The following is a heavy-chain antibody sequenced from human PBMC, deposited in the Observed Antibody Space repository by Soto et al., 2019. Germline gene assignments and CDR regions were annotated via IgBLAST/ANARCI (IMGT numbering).Heavy chain of an antibody. V-gene: IGHV1-8*01. J-gene: IGHJ6*02. D-gene: IGHD2-15*01. CDR2: MNPNSGNT. Sequence: QVQLVQSGAEVKKPGASVKVSCKASGYTFTSYDINWVRQATGQGLEWMGWMNPNSGNTGYAQKFQGRVTMTRNTSISTAYMERSSRGSEDRAVYSWARGGGGSGGRKYYYYGMDVWGQGTTVTVSS. CDR3: ARGGGGSGGRKYYYYGMDV. CDR1: GYTFTSYD.